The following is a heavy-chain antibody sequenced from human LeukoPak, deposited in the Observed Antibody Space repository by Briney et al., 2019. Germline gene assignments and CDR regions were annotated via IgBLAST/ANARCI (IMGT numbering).Heavy chain of an antibody. D-gene: IGHD3-10*01. V-gene: IGHV4-34*01. CDR3: VVASGSSYRGAVFDY. CDR2: INHSGST. Sequence: SETLSLTCAVYGGSFSGYYWGWIRQPPGKGLEWIGEINHSGSTNYNPSLKSRVTISIDTSKNQFSLKLSSVTAADTAVYYCVVASGSSYRGAVFDYWGQGSLVTVSS. J-gene: IGHJ4*02. CDR1: GGSFSGYY.